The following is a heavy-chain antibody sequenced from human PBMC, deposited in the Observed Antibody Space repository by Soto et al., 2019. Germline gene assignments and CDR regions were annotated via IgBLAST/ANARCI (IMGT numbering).Heavy chain of an antibody. J-gene: IGHJ6*02. CDR3: ARDYNWNEYYYYGMDV. Sequence: SETLSLTCTVSGGSISSGDYDGSWIRQPPGKGLEWIGYIYYSGSTNYNPSLKSRVTISVDTSKNQFSLKLSSVTAADTAVYYCARDYNWNEYYYYGMDVWGQGTTVTVSS. V-gene: IGHV4-61*08. CDR2: IYYSGST. CDR1: GGSISSGDYD. D-gene: IGHD1-1*01.